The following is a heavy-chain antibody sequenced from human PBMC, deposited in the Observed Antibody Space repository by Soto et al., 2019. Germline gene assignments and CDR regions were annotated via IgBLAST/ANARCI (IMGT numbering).Heavy chain of an antibody. Sequence: GGSLRLSCAASGFTFSSYGMHWVRQAPGKGLDWVGRIKSKTDGGTTDYAAPVKGRFTISRDDSKNTLYLQMNSLKTEDTAVYYCTASHTPGYGYSTPPYYYYMDVWGKGTTVTVSS. CDR1: GFTFSSYG. D-gene: IGHD5-18*01. J-gene: IGHJ6*03. V-gene: IGHV3-15*01. CDR3: TASHTPGYGYSTPPYYYYMDV. CDR2: IKSKTDGGTT.